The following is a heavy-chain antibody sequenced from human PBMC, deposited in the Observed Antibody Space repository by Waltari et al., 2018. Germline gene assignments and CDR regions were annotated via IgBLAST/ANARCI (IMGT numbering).Heavy chain of an antibody. CDR1: YA. Sequence: YAIHWVRQAPGQRPEWMGWINTGNGNTKSSQMFQGRVTITSDTSASTAYMELSSLRSEDTAVYYCARRDAFDIWGQGTMVTVSS. CDR2: INTGNGNT. V-gene: IGHV1-3*04. CDR3: ARRDAFDI. J-gene: IGHJ3*02.